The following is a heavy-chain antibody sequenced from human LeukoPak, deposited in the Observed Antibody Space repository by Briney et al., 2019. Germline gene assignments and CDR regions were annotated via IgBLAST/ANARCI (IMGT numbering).Heavy chain of an antibody. CDR3: ARAGSRTSGWYYYDMDV. Sequence: ASVKVSCKASGGTFSSYAISWVRQAPGQGLEWMGRIIPILGIANYAQKFQGRVTITADKSTSTAYMELSSLRSEDTAVYYCARAGSRTSGWYYYDMDVWGQGTTVTVSS. J-gene: IGHJ6*02. CDR2: IIPILGIA. D-gene: IGHD6-19*01. CDR1: GGTFSSYA. V-gene: IGHV1-69*04.